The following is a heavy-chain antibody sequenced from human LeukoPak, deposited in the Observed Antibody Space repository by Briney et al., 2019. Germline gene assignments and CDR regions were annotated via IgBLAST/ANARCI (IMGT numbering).Heavy chain of an antibody. CDR2: INPNSGGT. J-gene: IGHJ4*02. D-gene: IGHD5-24*01. Sequence: ASVKVSCTASGYTFTGYYMHWVRQAPGQGLEWMGWINPNSGGTNYAQKFQGRVTMTRDTSISTAYMELSRLRSDDTAVYYCARDHRRDGYNCAFDYWGQGTLVTVSS. CDR1: GYTFTGYY. V-gene: IGHV1-2*02. CDR3: ARDHRRDGYNCAFDY.